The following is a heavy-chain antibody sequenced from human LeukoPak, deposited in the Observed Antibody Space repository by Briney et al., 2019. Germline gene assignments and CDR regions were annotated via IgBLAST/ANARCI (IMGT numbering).Heavy chain of an antibody. J-gene: IGHJ3*02. CDR2: IYYSGST. D-gene: IGHD2-2*02. CDR1: GGSISSYY. Sequence: PSETLSLTCTVSGGSISSYYWSWIRQPPGKGLEWIGYIYYSGSTNYNPSLTSRVTISVHTSKNQFSLKLSSVTAADTAVYYCARDRNTLGAFDIWGQGTMGTVSS. V-gene: IGHV4-59*01. CDR3: ARDRNTLGAFDI.